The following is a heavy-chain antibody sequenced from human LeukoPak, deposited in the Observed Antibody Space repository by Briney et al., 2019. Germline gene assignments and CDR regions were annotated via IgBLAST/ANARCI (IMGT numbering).Heavy chain of an antibody. CDR3: ARRGGHGGSFDY. V-gene: IGHV4-59*08. D-gene: IGHD4-23*01. CDR1: GGSISSYY. CDR2: IYYTGST. Sequence: SETLSLTCTVSGGSISSYYCSWIRQPPGKGLEWIGYIYYTGSTNYNPSLKSRVTISVDTSKNQFSLKLSSVTAADTAVYYCARRGGHGGSFDYWGQGTLVTVSS. J-gene: IGHJ4*02.